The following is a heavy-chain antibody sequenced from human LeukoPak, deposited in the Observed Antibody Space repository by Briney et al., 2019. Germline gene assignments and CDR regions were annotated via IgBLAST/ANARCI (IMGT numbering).Heavy chain of an antibody. V-gene: IGHV3-48*03. Sequence: GGSLRLSCAASGFTFSSYEMDWVRQAPGKGLEWVSYISSSGSTIYYADSVKGRFTISRDNAKNSLYLQMNSLRAEDTAVYYCARTPLSPYDSSGYGDYWGQGTLGTVSS. J-gene: IGHJ4*02. CDR1: GFTFSSYE. CDR3: ARTPLSPYDSSGYGDY. CDR2: ISSSGSTI. D-gene: IGHD3-22*01.